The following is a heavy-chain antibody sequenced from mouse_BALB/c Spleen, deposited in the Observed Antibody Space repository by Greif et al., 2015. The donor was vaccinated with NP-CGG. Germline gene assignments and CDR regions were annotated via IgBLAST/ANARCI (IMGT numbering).Heavy chain of an antibody. J-gene: IGHJ3*01. CDR2: ISYSGST. CDR1: GYSITSDYA. D-gene: IGHD2-4*01. CDR3: ARGATMITTEWFAY. V-gene: IGHV3-2*02. Sequence: EVQLQESGPGLVEPSQSLSLTCTVTGYSITSDYAWNWIRQFPGNKLEWMGYISYSGSTSYNPSLKSRISITRDTSKNQFFLQLNSVTTEDTATYYCARGATMITTEWFAYWGQGTLVTVSA.